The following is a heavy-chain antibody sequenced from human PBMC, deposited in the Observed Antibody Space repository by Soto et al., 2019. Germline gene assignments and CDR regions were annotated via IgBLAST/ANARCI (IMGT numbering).Heavy chain of an antibody. D-gene: IGHD3-22*01. Sequence: PGGSLRLSCAASGFTFRNYAMNWVRQAPGKGLEWVSGISVSGGTTYYADSVKGRFTVSRDNSKITVYLQMNSLRAEDTAVYFCAKGMYYYDSSGYRLFDYWGQGTLVTVS. V-gene: IGHV3-23*01. J-gene: IGHJ4*02. CDR3: AKGMYYYDSSGYRLFDY. CDR1: GFTFRNYA. CDR2: ISVSGGTT.